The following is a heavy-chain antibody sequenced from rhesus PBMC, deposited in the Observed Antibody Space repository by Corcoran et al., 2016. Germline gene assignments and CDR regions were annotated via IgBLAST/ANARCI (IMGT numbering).Heavy chain of an antibody. CDR1: GGSISGGYG. J-gene: IGHJ6*01. CDR2: IFGSIWST. V-gene: IGHV4S7*01. D-gene: IGHD6-25*01. CDR3: ARLGYSGSWKWLDGLDS. Sequence: QVQLQESGPGLVKPSETLSLTCAVSGGSISGGYGWSWIRQPPGEGLAWIGHIFGSIWSTYYNPSLKSRVTSSRDTSKNQCSLKLSSVTAADTAVYYCARLGYSGSWKWLDGLDSWGQGVVVTVSS.